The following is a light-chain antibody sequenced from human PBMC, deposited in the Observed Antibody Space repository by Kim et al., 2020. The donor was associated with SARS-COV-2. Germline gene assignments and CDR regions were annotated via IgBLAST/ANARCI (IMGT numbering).Light chain of an antibody. CDR2: EDN. J-gene: IGLJ3*02. Sequence: GMTVTLSCTRRSGSIARNYVQCFQQRPGSAPTPVIYEDNERPSGVPDRFSGSIDSSSNSASLTISGLKTEDEADYYCQSYNSSNWVFGGGTQLTVL. CDR1: SGSIARNY. CDR3: QSYNSSNWV. V-gene: IGLV6-57*03.